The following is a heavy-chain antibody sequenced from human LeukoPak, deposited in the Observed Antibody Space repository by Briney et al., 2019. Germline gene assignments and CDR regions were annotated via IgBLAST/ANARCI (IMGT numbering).Heavy chain of an antibody. CDR1: GYSINSGFY. CDR3: ARHRSAVGDHGGLGY. D-gene: IGHD3/OR15-3a*01. CDR2: IYHSGST. V-gene: IGHV4-38-2*02. Sequence: SETLSLTCTVSGYSINSGFYWGWIRQPPGKGLEWIGSIYHSGSTHYKSSHKSRVTISVDTSKNQLSLKLSSVTAADTAVYYCARHRSAVGDHGGLGYWGQGTLVTVSS. J-gene: IGHJ4*02.